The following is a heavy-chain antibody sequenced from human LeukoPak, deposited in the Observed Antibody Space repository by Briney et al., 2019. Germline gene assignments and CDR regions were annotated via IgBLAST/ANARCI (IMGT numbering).Heavy chain of an antibody. CDR1: GFTFSSYG. CDR2: IWYDGSNK. V-gene: IGHV3-33*06. J-gene: IGHJ4*02. Sequence: GGSLRLSCAASGFTFSSYGMHWVRQAPGKGLEWVAVIWYDGSNKYYADSVKGRFTISRDNSKNTLYLQMNSLRAEDTAVYYCAKGRRAFDYWGQGTLATVSS. CDR3: AKGRRAFDY.